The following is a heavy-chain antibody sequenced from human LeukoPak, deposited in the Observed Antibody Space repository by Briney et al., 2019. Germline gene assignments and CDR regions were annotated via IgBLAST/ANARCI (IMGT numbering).Heavy chain of an antibody. CDR3: ARRGPPRTLLRGVKSGWFDP. Sequence: GSLRLSCAASGFTYDEYGMTWVRQPPGKGLEWIGEINHSGSTNYNPSLKSRVTISVDTSKNHFSLRLSSVTAADTAVYYCARRGPPRTLLRGVKSGWFDPWGQGTLVTVSS. CDR1: GFTYDEYG. CDR2: INHSGST. D-gene: IGHD3-10*01. J-gene: IGHJ5*02. V-gene: IGHV4-34*01.